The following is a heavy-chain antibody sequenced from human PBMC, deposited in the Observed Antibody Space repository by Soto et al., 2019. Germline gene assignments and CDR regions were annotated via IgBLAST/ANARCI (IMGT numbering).Heavy chain of an antibody. CDR2: ISFDGRDK. J-gene: IGHJ6*02. CDR3: ARAAARSAYYHYGMDV. CDR1: GFTFSSYP. Sequence: QVQLVESGGGVVQPGRSLRLSCAGSGFTFSSYPMYWVRQAPGKGLEWVAVISFDGRDKYYGDSVKGRFTVSRDSSMSTLYLQMHSLRVEDTALYYCARAAARSAYYHYGMDVWGQGTTVTVSS. D-gene: IGHD6-6*01. V-gene: IGHV3-30-3*01.